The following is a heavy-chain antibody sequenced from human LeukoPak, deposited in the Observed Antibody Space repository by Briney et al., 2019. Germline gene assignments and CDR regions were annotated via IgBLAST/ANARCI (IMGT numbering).Heavy chain of an antibody. D-gene: IGHD6-19*01. CDR2: IYTSGST. V-gene: IGHV4-61*02. CDR3: ARERGSREWLCSYYYYYGMDV. J-gene: IGHJ6*02. CDR1: GGSISSGSYY. Sequence: PSETLSLTCTVSGGSISSGSYYWSWIRQPAGKGLEWIGRIYTSGSTNYNPSLKSRVTISVDTSKNQFSLKLSSVTAADTAVYYCARERGSREWLCSYYYYYGMDVWGQGTTVTVSS.